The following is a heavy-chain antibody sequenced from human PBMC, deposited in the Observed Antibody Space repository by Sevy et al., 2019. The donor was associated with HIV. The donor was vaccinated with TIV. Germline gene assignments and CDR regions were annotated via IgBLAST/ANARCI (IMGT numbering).Heavy chain of an antibody. CDR3: ARGSYDFWSGTHYFDY. D-gene: IGHD3-3*01. Sequence: SDTLSLTCTVSGGSISSGDYCWSWIRQPPGKGLEWIGYIYYSGSTYYNPSLKSRVTISVDTSKNQFSLKLSSVTAADTAVYYCARGSYDFWSGTHYFDYWGQGTLVTVSS. CDR2: IYYSGST. J-gene: IGHJ4*02. V-gene: IGHV4-30-4*02. CDR1: GGSISSGDYC.